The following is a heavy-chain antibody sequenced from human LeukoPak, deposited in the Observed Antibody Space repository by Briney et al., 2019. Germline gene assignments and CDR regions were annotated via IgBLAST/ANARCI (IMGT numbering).Heavy chain of an antibody. Sequence: LETLSLTCTVSNGSINNYYWNWIRQPPGKGLEWIGYVFYSGTTNYNPSLKSRVTISVDASKNNFSLKLNSVTAADTAVYYCARSLGYSDTWYNYWGQGTLVTVSS. CDR1: NGSINNYY. CDR2: VFYSGTT. CDR3: ARSLGYSDTWYNY. J-gene: IGHJ4*02. D-gene: IGHD6-13*01. V-gene: IGHV4-59*01.